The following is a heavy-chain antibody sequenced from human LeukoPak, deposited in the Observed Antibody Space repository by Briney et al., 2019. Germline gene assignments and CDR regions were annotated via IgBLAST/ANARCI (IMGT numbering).Heavy chain of an antibody. V-gene: IGHV4-4*02. CDR3: ARGRSRIAAAGTTFDI. D-gene: IGHD6-13*01. CDR1: GGSISNSNW. J-gene: IGHJ3*02. Sequence: SETLSLTCAVSGGSISNSNWWSWVRQPPGKGLEWIGEINHSGSTNYNPSLKSRVTISVDTSKNQFSLKLSSVTAADTAVYYCARGRSRIAAAGTTFDIWGQGTMVTVSS. CDR2: INHSGST.